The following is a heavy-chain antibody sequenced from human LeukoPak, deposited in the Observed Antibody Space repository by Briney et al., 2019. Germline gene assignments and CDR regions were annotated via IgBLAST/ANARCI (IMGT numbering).Heavy chain of an antibody. Sequence: ASVKVSCKASGGTFSSYAISWVRQAPGQGLEWMGGIIPIFGTANYAQKFQGRVTITTDESTSTAYMELSRLRSDDTAVYYCATPPGPSGGDYWGQGTLVTVSS. CDR1: GGTFSSYA. CDR3: ATPPGPSGGDY. J-gene: IGHJ4*02. V-gene: IGHV1-69*05. CDR2: IIPIFGTA. D-gene: IGHD4-23*01.